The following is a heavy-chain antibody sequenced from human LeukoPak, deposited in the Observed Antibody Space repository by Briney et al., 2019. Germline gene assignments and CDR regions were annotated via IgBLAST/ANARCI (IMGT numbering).Heavy chain of an antibody. D-gene: IGHD3-3*01. V-gene: IGHV4-34*01. CDR3: ARGYRFLEWFHTKKRPNWFDP. CDR1: GGSFSGYY. Sequence: PSETLSFTCAVYGGSFSGYYWSWIRQPPGKGLEWIGEINHSGSTNYNPSLKSRVTISVDTSKNQFSLKLSSVTAADTAVYYCARGYRFLEWFHTKKRPNWFDPWGQGTLVTVSS. J-gene: IGHJ5*02. CDR2: INHSGST.